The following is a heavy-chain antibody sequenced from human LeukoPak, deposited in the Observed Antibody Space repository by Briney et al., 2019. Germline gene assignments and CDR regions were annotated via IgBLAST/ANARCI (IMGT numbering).Heavy chain of an antibody. CDR2: IYYSGST. CDR3: ARYIVGGNWFDP. CDR1: GGSISSGGYS. D-gene: IGHD1-26*01. Sequence: SQTLSLTCAVSGGSISSGGYSWSWIRQPPGKGLEWIGYIYYSGSTYYNPSLKSRVTISVDTSKNQFSLKLSSVTAADTAVYYCARYIVGGNWFDPWGQGTLVTVSS. J-gene: IGHJ5*02. V-gene: IGHV4-30-4*07.